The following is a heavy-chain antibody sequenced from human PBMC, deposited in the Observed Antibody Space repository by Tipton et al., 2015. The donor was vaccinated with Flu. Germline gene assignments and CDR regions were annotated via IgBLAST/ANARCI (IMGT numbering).Heavy chain of an antibody. J-gene: IGHJ4*02. CDR1: GASISSESYY. CDR2: IYHSGST. CDR3: ARDTIFGVAH. D-gene: IGHD3-3*01. Sequence: LRLSCTVSGASISSESYYWGWIRQPPGKGLEWIGNIYHSGSTNYNPSLKSRVTISLDKSKNQFSLKLSSVTAADTAVYCCARDTIFGVAHWGQGTLVTVSS. V-gene: IGHV4-39*07.